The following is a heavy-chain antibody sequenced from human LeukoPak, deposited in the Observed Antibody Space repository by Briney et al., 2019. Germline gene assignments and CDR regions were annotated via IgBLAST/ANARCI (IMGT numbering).Heavy chain of an antibody. J-gene: IGHJ4*02. CDR3: ARVGCSSTSCPFDY. CDR1: VYTYTSYG. D-gene: IGHD2-2*01. V-gene: IGHV1-18*01. Sequence: ASVKVSCKASVYTYTSYGISWVRQAPGQGLEWMGWISAYNGNTNYAQKLQGRVTMTTDTSTSTAYMELRSLRSDDTAVYYCARVGCSSTSCPFDYWGQGTLATVSS. CDR2: ISAYNGNT.